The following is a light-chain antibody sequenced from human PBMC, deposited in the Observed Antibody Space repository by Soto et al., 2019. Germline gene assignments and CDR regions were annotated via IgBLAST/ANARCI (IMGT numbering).Light chain of an antibody. Sequence: EIVMTQSPATLSVSPGERATLSFGASQSVSSNLAWYQQQPGQAPRLLIYGASTRATGIPARFSGSGSGTEFTLTISGLQSEDFAVYYCHQRQSWPRTFGQGTKVDIK. CDR1: QSVSSN. CDR2: GAS. J-gene: IGKJ1*01. V-gene: IGKV3-15*01. CDR3: HQRQSWPRT.